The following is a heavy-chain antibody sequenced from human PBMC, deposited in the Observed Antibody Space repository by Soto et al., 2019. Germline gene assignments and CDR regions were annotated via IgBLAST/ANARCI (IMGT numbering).Heavy chain of an antibody. J-gene: IGHJ4*02. D-gene: IGHD1-26*01. V-gene: IGHV3-64D*06. CDR1: GFTFRNYV. Sequence: EVQLVESGGGLVQPGGSLRLSCSVFGFTFRNYVMHWVRQAPGKGLEYVSSISSDGGSTYYADSVKGRFTISRDNSKSTLYLQMSSLRPEDTAVYYCVKDRWVDYWGQGALVTVSS. CDR3: VKDRWVDY. CDR2: ISSDGGST.